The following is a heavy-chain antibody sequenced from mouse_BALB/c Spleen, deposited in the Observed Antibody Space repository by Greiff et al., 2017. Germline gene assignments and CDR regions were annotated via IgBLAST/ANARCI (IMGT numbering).Heavy chain of an antibody. V-gene: IGHV1-14*01. CDR2: INPYNDGT. CDR3: ARDGLGLRQGDWFAY. CDR1: GYTFTSYV. Sequence: VQLMESGPELVKPGASVKMSCKASGYTFTSYVMHWVKQKPGQGLEWIGYINPYNDGTKYNEKFKGKATLTSDKSSSTAYMELSSLTSEDSAVYYCARDGLGLRQGDWFAYWGQGTLVTVSA. J-gene: IGHJ3*01. D-gene: IGHD2-4*01.